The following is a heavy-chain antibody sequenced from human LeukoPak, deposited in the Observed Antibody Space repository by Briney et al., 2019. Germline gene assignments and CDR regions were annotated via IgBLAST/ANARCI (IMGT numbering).Heavy chain of an antibody. V-gene: IGHV3-21*04. J-gene: IGHJ4*02. CDR2: ISSSSSYI. Sequence: GGSLRLSCAASGFTFSSYSMNWVRQAPGKGLEWVSSISSSSSYIYYADSVKGRFTISRDNAKNSVYLQMSGLRAEDTALYYCARGLMGGWPNFEYWGQGTLVTVSS. CDR1: GFTFSSYS. D-gene: IGHD2-8*01. CDR3: ARGLMGGWPNFEY.